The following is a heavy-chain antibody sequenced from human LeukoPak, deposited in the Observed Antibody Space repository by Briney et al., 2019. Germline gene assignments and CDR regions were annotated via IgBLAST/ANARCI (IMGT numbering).Heavy chain of an antibody. Sequence: KTSQTLSLTCTVSGGSISSGDYYWSWIRQPQGKGLEWIGYIYYSGSTYYNPSLKSRVTISVDTSKNQFSLKLSSVTAADTAVYYCARGFSSGYYYGHAFDIWGQGTMVTVSS. CDR3: ARGFSSGYYYGHAFDI. D-gene: IGHD3-22*01. J-gene: IGHJ3*02. CDR2: IYYSGST. V-gene: IGHV4-30-4*08. CDR1: GGSISSGDYY.